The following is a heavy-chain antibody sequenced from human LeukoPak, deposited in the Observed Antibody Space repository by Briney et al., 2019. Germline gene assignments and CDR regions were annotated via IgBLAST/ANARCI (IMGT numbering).Heavy chain of an antibody. J-gene: IGHJ4*02. CDR2: INYSGGTT. CDR3: AKVGTWTY. Sequence: PGGSLRLSCAASGFTFSSYALSWVRQAPGKGLEWVSAINYSGGTTYYADSVKGRFTISRDNSKYTLYLQMNSLRVEDTAVHFCAKVGTWTYWGQGTLVTVSS. D-gene: IGHD3/OR15-3a*01. CDR1: GFTFSSYA. V-gene: IGHV3-23*01.